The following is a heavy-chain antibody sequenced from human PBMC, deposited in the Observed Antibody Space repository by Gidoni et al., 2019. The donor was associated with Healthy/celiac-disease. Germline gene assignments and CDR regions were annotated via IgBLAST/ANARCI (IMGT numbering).Heavy chain of an antibody. CDR1: GGTFSSYA. D-gene: IGHD1-26*01. Sequence: QVQLVQSGAEVKKPGSSVKVSCKASGGTFSSYAISWVRQAPGQGLEWMGRNIPMLGIATYAQQFKGRVTITGDKSTSTAYMELSSLRCEDTAVYYCARDARELPGGLDYWGQGTLVTVSS. CDR3: ARDARELPGGLDY. J-gene: IGHJ4*02. V-gene: IGHV1-69*04. CDR2: NIPMLGIA.